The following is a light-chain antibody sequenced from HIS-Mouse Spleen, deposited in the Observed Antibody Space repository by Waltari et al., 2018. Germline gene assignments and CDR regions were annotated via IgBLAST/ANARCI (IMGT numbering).Light chain of an antibody. CDR1: SSDVGGHNY. CDR3: SSYTSSSTKV. Sequence: QSALTQPASVSGSPGQSITISCTGTSSDVGGHNYVSWYQQHPGNAPKLMIYDVSNRPAGLSNRFSVSKSGNTASLTISGLQAEDEADYYCSSYTSSSTKVFGGGTKLTVL. J-gene: IGLJ2*01. CDR2: DVS. V-gene: IGLV2-14*03.